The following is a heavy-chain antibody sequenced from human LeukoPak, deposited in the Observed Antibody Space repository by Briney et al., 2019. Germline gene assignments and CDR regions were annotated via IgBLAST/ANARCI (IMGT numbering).Heavy chain of an antibody. D-gene: IGHD5-18*01. CDR3: ARDAVDTANAV. CDR1: GNYW. Sequence: PGGSLRLSCAASGNYWMHWVRQAPGKGLVWVSHINSDGSITSYADSVKGRFTISRDNAKNTLYLQMNSLRAEDTAVYYCARDAVDTANAVWSQGTTVTVSS. V-gene: IGHV3-74*01. J-gene: IGHJ6*02. CDR2: INSDGSIT.